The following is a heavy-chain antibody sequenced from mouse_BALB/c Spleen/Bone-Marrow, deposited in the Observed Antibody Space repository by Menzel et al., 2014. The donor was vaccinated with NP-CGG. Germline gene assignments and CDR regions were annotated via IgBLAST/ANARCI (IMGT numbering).Heavy chain of an antibody. CDR3: VRFHYYFDY. V-gene: IGHV1-9*01. J-gene: IGHJ2*01. Sequence: SGAELMKPGASVKISCKATGYTFSRYWIEWVKQRPGHGLEWIGEILPGNGDTNYNENFKGKATFTADTSSNTAYMQLSSLTSEDSAVYYCVRFHYYFDYWGQGTTLTVSS. CDR1: GYTFSRYW. CDR2: ILPGNGDT.